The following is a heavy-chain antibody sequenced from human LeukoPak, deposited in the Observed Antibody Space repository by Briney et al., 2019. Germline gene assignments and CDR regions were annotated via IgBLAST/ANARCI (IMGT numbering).Heavy chain of an antibody. J-gene: IGHJ4*02. D-gene: IGHD5-12*01. CDR2: ISSDGRST. CDR3: TRQLATLPDDY. V-gene: IGHV3-74*01. Sequence: GGSLRLSCAASGFTFSPYWMHWVRQAPGKGLVWVSLISSDGRSTSYADSVTGRFTISRDNAKNTLYLQMNSLRAEDTAVYYCTRQLATLPDDYWGQGTLVTVPS. CDR1: GFTFSPYW.